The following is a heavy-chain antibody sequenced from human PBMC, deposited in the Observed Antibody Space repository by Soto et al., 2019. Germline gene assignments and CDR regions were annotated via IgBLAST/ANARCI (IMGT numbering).Heavy chain of an antibody. CDR2: IIPILGIA. J-gene: IGHJ6*03. V-gene: IGHV1-69*02. CDR3: ARVSIAAHPDYYYYMDV. CDR1: GGTFSSYT. Sequence: SVKVSCKASGGTFSSYTISWVRQAPGQGLEWMGRIIPILGIANYAQKFQGRVTITADKSTSTAYMELSSLRSEDTAVYYCARVSIAAHPDYYYYMDVWGKGTTVTVSS. D-gene: IGHD6-6*01.